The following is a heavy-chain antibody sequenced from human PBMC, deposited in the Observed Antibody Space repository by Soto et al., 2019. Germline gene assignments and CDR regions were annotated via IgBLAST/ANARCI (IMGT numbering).Heavy chain of an antibody. J-gene: IGHJ6*02. CDR1: GGTLSSYA. CDR3: ARVIIRGGNPARGSYYGMDV. CDR2: IIPIFGTA. Sequence: QVQLVQSGAEVKKPGSSVKVSCKAYGGTLSSYAISWVRHAPGQGLEWMGGIIPIFGTANYAQKFQVRVTITADESTSTSYMELSSMRSEDTAVYYCARVIIRGGNPARGSYYGMDVWGQGTTVTVSS. V-gene: IGHV1-69*01. D-gene: IGHD3-10*01.